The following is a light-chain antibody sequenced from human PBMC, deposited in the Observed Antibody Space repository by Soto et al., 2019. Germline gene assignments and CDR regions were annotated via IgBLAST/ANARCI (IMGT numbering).Light chain of an antibody. Sequence: QSALTQPPSASGSPGQSVTISCTGTNTDIGTYNFVSWYQQHPGKAPKLIIYEVTERPSGVPDRFSGSKSGNTASLTVSGLQAGDEADYYCSSYAGKNNLVFGGGTKLTVL. J-gene: IGLJ3*02. CDR2: EVT. CDR1: NTDIGTYNF. V-gene: IGLV2-8*01. CDR3: SSYAGKNNLV.